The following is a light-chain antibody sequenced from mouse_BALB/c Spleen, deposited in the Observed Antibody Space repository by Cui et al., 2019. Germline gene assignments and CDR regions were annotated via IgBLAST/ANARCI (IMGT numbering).Light chain of an antibody. J-gene: IGKJ2*01. CDR1: QNVGTN. V-gene: IGKV6-15*01. CDR2: SAS. Sequence: DIVMTQSQKFMSTSVGDRVSVTCKASQNVGTNDAWYQQKPGQSPKALIYSASYRYSGVPDRFTGSGSGTDFTLTISNVQSEDLAEYFCQQYNSYPLTFGGGTKLEIK. CDR3: QQYNSYPLT.